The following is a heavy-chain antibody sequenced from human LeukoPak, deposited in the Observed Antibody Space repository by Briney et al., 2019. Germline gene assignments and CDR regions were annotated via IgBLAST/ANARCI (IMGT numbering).Heavy chain of an antibody. CDR2: IDPSDSYT. D-gene: IGHD2-2*03. CDR1: GYIFTSYW. V-gene: IGHV5-10-1*01. J-gene: IGHJ6*04. CDR3: ARLDIVVVPAASSSMDV. Sequence: GASLKISCKGSGYIFTSYWISWVRQMPGKGLEWMGRIDPSDSYTNYSPSFQGHVTISADKSISTAYLQWSSLKASDTAMYYCARLDIVVVPAASSSMDVWGKGTTVTVSS.